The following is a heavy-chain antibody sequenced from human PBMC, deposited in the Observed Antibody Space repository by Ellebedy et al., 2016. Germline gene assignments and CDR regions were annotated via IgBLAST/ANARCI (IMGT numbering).Heavy chain of an antibody. CDR1: GYTFTSYY. J-gene: IGHJ3*02. CDR3: ARVRGITGTTGAFDI. Sequence: ASVKVSCKASGYTFTSYYMHWVRQAPGQGLEWMGIINPSGGSTSYAQKFQGRVTMTRDTSTSTVYMELRSLRSDDTAVYYCARVRGITGTTGAFDIWGQGTMVTVSS. D-gene: IGHD1-7*01. V-gene: IGHV1-46*01. CDR2: INPSGGST.